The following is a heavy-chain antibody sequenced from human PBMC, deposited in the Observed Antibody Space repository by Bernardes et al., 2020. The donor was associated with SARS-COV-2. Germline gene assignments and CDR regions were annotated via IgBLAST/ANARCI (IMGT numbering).Heavy chain of an antibody. V-gene: IGHV1-24*01. J-gene: IGHJ6*02. CDR1: GYTLTELS. Sequence: ASVKVSCKVSGYTLTELSMHWVRQAPGKGLEWMGGFDPEDGETIYAQKFQGRVTMTEDTSTDTAYMELSSLRSEDTAVYYCATSTPAIYYYGSGRGYLYYYYGMDVWGQGTTVTVSS. CDR3: ATSTPAIYYYGSGRGYLYYYYGMDV. D-gene: IGHD3-10*01. CDR2: FDPEDGET.